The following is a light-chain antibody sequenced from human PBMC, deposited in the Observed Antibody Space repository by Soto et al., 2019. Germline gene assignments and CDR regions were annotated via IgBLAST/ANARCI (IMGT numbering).Light chain of an antibody. J-gene: IGLJ2*01. CDR2: DNN. CDR3: ATWDSSLIAWV. V-gene: IGLV1-51*01. CDR1: SSNIGNNF. Sequence: QSVLKQPPSVSAAPGQEVTISCSGSSSNIGNNFVSWYQHLPGTAPKLLIYDNNKRPSGIPDRFSGTKSGTSATLGITGLQTGDEAHYYCATWDSSLIAWVFGGGTKVTVL.